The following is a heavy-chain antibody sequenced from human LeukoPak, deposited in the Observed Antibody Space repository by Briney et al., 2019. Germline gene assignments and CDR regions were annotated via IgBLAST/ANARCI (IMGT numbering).Heavy chain of an antibody. J-gene: IGHJ4*02. CDR3: ARVGEHQLPTD. D-gene: IGHD2-2*01. CDR1: GFTFSSYA. Sequence: PGGSLRLSCAASGFTFSSYAMSWVRQAPGKGLEWVAVISHDGSNKYYADSVKGRFTISRDNSKNKLNVQMNSLTEEDSAIYYCARVGEHQLPTDWGQGTLVTVSS. V-gene: IGHV3-30*03. CDR2: ISHDGSNK.